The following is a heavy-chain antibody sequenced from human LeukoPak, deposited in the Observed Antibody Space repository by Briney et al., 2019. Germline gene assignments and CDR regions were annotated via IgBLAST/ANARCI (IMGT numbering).Heavy chain of an antibody. V-gene: IGHV4-39*01. CDR1: GGSISTNNYY. CDR2: LSYTGSS. D-gene: IGHD6-6*01. J-gene: IGHJ4*02. Sequence: PSETLSLTCTVPGGSISTNNYYWGWIRQPPGKGLEWIGGLSYTGSSYYNPSLKSPVTISGDTSKNQFSLKVRSVTAADTAVYYCARPFGTSSGFDYWGQGILVTVSS. CDR3: ARPFGTSSGFDY.